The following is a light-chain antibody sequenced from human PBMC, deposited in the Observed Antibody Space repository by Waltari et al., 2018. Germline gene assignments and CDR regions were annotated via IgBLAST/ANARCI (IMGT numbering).Light chain of an antibody. CDR3: SSYTPSGTVV. J-gene: IGLJ2*01. V-gene: IGLV2-18*02. Sequence: QSALTQPPSVSGSPGQSVTISCSGTSSEVGTYNRVSWYQPPPGTAPKLIIFDLSRRASGVPDRFSGSKSGSTASLTISGLQAEDEGDYYCSSYTPSGTVVFGGGTKLTVL. CDR2: DLS. CDR1: SSEVGTYNR.